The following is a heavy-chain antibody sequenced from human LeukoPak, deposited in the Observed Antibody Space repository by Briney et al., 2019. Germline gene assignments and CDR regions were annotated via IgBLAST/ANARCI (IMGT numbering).Heavy chain of an antibody. CDR1: GFTFSSYG. Sequence: PGGSLRLSCAASGFTFSSYGMHWVRQAPGKGLEWVAVISYDGSNKYYADSVKGRFTISRDNSKNTLYLRMNSLRAEDTAVYYCAKDLYSSSWSSQRDAFDIWGQGTMVTVSS. D-gene: IGHD6-13*01. CDR2: ISYDGSNK. V-gene: IGHV3-30*18. CDR3: AKDLYSSSWSSQRDAFDI. J-gene: IGHJ3*02.